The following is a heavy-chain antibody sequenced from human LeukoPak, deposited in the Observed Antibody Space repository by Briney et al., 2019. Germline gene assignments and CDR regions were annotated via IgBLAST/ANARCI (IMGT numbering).Heavy chain of an antibody. CDR1: GFTFSKYW. V-gene: IGHV3-74*01. CDR3: AREQGSAMLT. D-gene: IGHD2-2*01. Sequence: GGSLRLSCAASGFTFSKYWMLWVRQAPGKGLESVSRINTDGTVTTYADSVKGRFTVSRDNADNTMFLQMNSVRDEDTAVYYCAREQGSAMLTWGQGTLVTVSS. CDR2: INTDGTVT. J-gene: IGHJ5*02.